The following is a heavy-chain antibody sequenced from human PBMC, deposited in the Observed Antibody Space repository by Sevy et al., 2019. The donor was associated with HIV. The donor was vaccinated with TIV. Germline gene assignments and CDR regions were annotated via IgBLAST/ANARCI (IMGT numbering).Heavy chain of an antibody. V-gene: IGHV3-49*04. Sequence: GGSLRLSCTASGFTFGDYCMSRVRQAPGKGLEWVAFLKSDVYGGTVDHAASVRGRFVISRDDSKTIAYLQMNDLKTEDTGVYYCTRWKAVQSIFDYWGQGALVTVSS. CDR1: GFTFGDYC. J-gene: IGHJ4*02. CDR2: LKSDVYGGTV. D-gene: IGHD6-19*01. CDR3: TRWKAVQSIFDY.